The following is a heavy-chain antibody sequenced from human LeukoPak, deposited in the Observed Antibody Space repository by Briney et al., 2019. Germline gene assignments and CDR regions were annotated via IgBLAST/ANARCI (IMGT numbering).Heavy chain of an antibody. D-gene: IGHD3-10*01. CDR3: ARDLSGSLYFDY. V-gene: IGHV4-4*07. Sequence: SETLSLTCTVSGASISPYYWNWIRQPAGKGLEWIGRLYPSGSSDYNPSHKSRVSISVGTSNDQFSLRVTSMTAADTAIYYCARDLSGSLYFDYWGQGILVTVSA. CDR2: LYPSGSS. J-gene: IGHJ4*02. CDR1: GASISPYY.